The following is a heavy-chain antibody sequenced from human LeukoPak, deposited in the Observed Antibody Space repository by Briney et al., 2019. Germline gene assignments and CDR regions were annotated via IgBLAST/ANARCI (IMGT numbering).Heavy chain of an antibody. J-gene: IGHJ4*02. CDR2: IIPIFGTA. CDR1: GGTFSSYA. Sequence: GASVKVSCKASGGTFSSYAISWVRQAPGQGLEWMGGIIPIFGTANYAQKFQGRVTMTTDTSTSTAYMELRSLRSDDTAMYYCARGKGYWNDGTFDYWGQGTLVTVSS. V-gene: IGHV1-69*05. CDR3: ARGKGYWNDGTFDY. D-gene: IGHD1-1*01.